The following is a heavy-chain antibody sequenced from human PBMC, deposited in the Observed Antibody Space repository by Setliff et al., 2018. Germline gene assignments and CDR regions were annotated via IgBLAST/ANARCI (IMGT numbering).Heavy chain of an antibody. CDR1: GGTLSTLS. J-gene: IGHJ4*02. CDR3: AIDYGPTGTPYH. V-gene: IGHV1-69*10. D-gene: IGHD1-1*01. CDR2: TIPLLPLP. Sequence: SVKVSCKASGGTLSTLSIAWVRQAPGQGLEWMGGTIPLLPLPKYAQKFQGRVTMTRDTSTSTAYMELSSLRFEDTAVYYCAIDYGPTGTPYHWGQGTPVTVSS.